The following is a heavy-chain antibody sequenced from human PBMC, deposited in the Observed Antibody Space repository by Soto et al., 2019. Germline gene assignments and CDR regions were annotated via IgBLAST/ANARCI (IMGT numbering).Heavy chain of an antibody. CDR2: IKQDGSEK. CDR1: GFTFSSYW. J-gene: IGHJ6*02. V-gene: IGHV3-7*03. Sequence: GGSLRLSCAASGFTFSSYWISWVRQAPGKGLEWVANIKQDGSEKYYVDSVKGRFTISRDNAKNSLYLQMNSLRAEDTAVYYCAREIWSGYSRVHYYYYGMDVWGQGTTVTVSS. CDR3: AREIWSGYSRVHYYYYGMDV. D-gene: IGHD3-3*01.